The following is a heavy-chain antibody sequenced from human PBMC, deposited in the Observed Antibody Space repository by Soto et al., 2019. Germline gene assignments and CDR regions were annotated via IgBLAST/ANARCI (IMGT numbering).Heavy chain of an antibody. CDR1: GYTFTSYG. Sequence: QVQLVQSGAEVKKPGATVKVSCKAYGYTFTSYGIRWVRQDPGQGLERMGWISAYNGNTNYAQKLQGRVTMTTVTSTSTSYMELRSLRSDDTAVYYCARCPRGVAVDYWGQGTLVTVSA. CDR2: ISAYNGNT. J-gene: IGHJ4*02. CDR3: ARCPRGVAVDY. D-gene: IGHD3-10*01. V-gene: IGHV1-18*01.